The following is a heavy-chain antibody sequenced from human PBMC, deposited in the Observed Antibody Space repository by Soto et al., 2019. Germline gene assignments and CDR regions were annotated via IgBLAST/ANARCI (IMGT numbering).Heavy chain of an antibody. J-gene: IGHJ6*02. D-gene: IGHD1-20*01. CDR2: IIPIFGTA. CDR1: GGTFSSYA. CDR3: ASVSPITGTIFWCGIDV. V-gene: IGHV1-69*13. Sequence: SVKVSCKASGGTFSSYAISWVRQAPGQGLEWMGGIIPIFGTANYAQKFQGRVTITADESTSTAYMELSSLRSEDTAVYYCASVSPITGTIFWCGIDVWGQGTTVTVSS.